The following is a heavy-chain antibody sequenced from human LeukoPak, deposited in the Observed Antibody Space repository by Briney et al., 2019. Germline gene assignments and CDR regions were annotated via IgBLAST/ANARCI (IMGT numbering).Heavy chain of an antibody. J-gene: IGHJ4*02. CDR2: IGPSGDYT. V-gene: IGHV3-23*01. CDR3: ARDPNWGSGY. D-gene: IGHD7-27*01. Sequence: GGSLRLSCAAPGFTFSSYIMTWVRQAPGKGLEWVSVIGPSGDYTYYADSVKGRFTISRDNSKNTLALQMNSLRGDDTAVYYCARDPNWGSGYWGQGTLVTVSS. CDR1: GFTFSSYI.